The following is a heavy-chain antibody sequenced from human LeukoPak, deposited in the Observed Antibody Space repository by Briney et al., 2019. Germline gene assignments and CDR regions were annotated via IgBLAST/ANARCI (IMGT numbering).Heavy chain of an antibody. V-gene: IGHV4-38-2*02. CDR3: AREYGSGSYAAPNDY. J-gene: IGHJ4*02. CDR1: GYSISSGYY. CDR2: IYHSGST. D-gene: IGHD3-10*01. Sequence: PSETLSLTCTVSGYSISSGYYWGWIRQPPGKGLEWTGSIYHSGSTYYNPSLKSRVTISVDTSKNQFSLKLSSVTAADTAVYYCAREYGSGSYAAPNDYWGQGTLVTVSS.